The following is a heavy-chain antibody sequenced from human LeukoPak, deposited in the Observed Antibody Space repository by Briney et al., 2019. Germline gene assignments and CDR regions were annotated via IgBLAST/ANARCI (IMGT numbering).Heavy chain of an antibody. CDR1: GGSISSYY. Sequence: SETLSLTCTVSGGSISSYYWSWIRQPPGKGLEWIGYIYYSGSTNYNPSLKSRVTISVDTSKNQLSLKLSSVTAADTAVYYCARVRSTYYYDSSGYTDNAFDIWGQGTMVTVSS. V-gene: IGHV4-59*01. CDR3: ARVRSTYYYDSSGYTDNAFDI. CDR2: IYYSGST. D-gene: IGHD3-22*01. J-gene: IGHJ3*02.